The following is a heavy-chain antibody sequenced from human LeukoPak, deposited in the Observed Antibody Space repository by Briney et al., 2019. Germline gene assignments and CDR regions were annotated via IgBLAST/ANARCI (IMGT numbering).Heavy chain of an antibody. CDR3: ARDEGGGYYGSGNKPIDY. Sequence: GASVKVSCKASGGTFSSYAISWVRQAPGQGLEWMGGIIPIFGTANYAQKFQGRVTITADESTSTAYMELSSLRSEDTAVYYCARDEGGGYYGSGNKPIDYWGQGTLVTVSS. D-gene: IGHD3-10*01. CDR2: IIPIFGTA. V-gene: IGHV1-69*13. J-gene: IGHJ4*02. CDR1: GGTFSSYA.